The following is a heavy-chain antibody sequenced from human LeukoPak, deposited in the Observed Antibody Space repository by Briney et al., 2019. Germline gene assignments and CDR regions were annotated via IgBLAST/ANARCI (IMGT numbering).Heavy chain of an antibody. Sequence: SETLSLTCTVSGGSISSCYWSWIRQPAGKGLEWIGRIYTSGSTNYNPSLKSRVTMSVDTSKNQFSLKLSSVTAADTAVYYCARSFLDVGRWTYYGSGSYYNRGYYFDYWGQGTLVTVSS. J-gene: IGHJ4*02. D-gene: IGHD3-10*01. V-gene: IGHV4-4*07. CDR1: GGSISSCY. CDR2: IYTSGST. CDR3: ARSFLDVGRWTYYGSGSYYNRGYYFDY.